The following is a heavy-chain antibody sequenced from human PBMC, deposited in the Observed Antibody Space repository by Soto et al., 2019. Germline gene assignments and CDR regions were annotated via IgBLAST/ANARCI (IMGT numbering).Heavy chain of an antibody. J-gene: IGHJ6*02. V-gene: IGHV3-23*01. CDR2: ISGSGGST. D-gene: IGHD6-13*01. CDR1: GFTFSSYA. CDR3: AKDGRGCSSRWHPRPPYGMDV. Sequence: EVQLLESGGGLVQPGGSLRLSCAASGFTFSSYAMSWVRQAPGKGLEWVSAISGSGGSTYYADSVKGRFTISRDNSKNTLYLQMNSLRAEDTAVYYCAKDGRGCSSRWHPRPPYGMDVWGQGTTVTVSS.